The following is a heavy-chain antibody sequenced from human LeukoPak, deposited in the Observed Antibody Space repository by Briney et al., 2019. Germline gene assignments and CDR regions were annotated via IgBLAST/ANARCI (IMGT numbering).Heavy chain of an antibody. J-gene: IGHJ6*02. CDR3: ARDTCSGGSCYSYYYYGMDV. CDR1: GFTFSSYW. CDR2: ITQDGSQK. D-gene: IGHD2-15*01. V-gene: IGHV3-7*03. Sequence: GGSLRLSCAASGFTFSSYWMSWVRQAPGKGLEWVANITQDGSQKYYVDSVKGRFTISIDNAKNSLYLQMNSLRAEDTAVYYCARDTCSGGSCYSYYYYGMDVWGQGTTVTVSS.